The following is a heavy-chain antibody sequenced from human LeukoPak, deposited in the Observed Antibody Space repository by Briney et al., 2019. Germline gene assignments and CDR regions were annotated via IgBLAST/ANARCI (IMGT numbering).Heavy chain of an antibody. Sequence: GGSLRLSCEASGFTFHNHGMSWVRQAPGKGLEWVSGISWNSGSIGYADSVKGRFTISRDNAKNSLYLQMNSLRAEDTALYYCSIAAAGTGGDYWGQGTLVTVSS. V-gene: IGHV3-9*01. CDR3: SIAAAGTGGDY. CDR2: ISWNSGSI. D-gene: IGHD6-13*01. J-gene: IGHJ4*02. CDR1: GFTFHNHG.